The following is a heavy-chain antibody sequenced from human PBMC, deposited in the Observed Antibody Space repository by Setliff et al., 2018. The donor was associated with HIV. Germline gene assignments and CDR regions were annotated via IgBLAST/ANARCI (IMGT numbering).Heavy chain of an antibody. CDR1: GHTFSNYD. Sequence: ASVKVSCKASGHTFSNYDVIWVRRATGQGLEWMGWMNPNSGDTGYAQKFQGRVTMTEDTSTDTAYMELSSLRSEDTAVYYCATGVGVGRYYYYYYMDVWGKGTTVTVSS. CDR2: MNPNSGDT. J-gene: IGHJ6*03. D-gene: IGHD3-3*01. CDR3: ATGVGVGRYYYYYYMDV. V-gene: IGHV1-8*01.